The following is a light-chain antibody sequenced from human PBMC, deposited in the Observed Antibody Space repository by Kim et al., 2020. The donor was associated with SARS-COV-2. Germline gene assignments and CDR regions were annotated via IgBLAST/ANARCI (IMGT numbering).Light chain of an antibody. V-gene: IGKV3-11*01. Sequence: EILLIQSPATLSLSPGERATLSCRASQSVSSYLAWYQQKPGQAPRLLIYDASNRATGIPARFSGSGSGTDFTLTISSLEPEDFAVYYCHQRSNWPLTFGGGTKVDIK. J-gene: IGKJ4*01. CDR3: HQRSNWPLT. CDR1: QSVSSY. CDR2: DAS.